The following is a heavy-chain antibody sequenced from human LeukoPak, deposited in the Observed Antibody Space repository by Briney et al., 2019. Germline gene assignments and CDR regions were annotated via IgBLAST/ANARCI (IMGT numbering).Heavy chain of an antibody. D-gene: IGHD2-2*01. CDR3: ARAPGAAID. V-gene: IGHV4-34*01. CDR2: INHSGST. CDR1: GGSFSGYY. J-gene: IGHJ4*02. Sequence: SETLSLTCAIYGGSFSGYYWSWIRQPPGKGLEWIGEINHSGSTNYNPSLKSRVSISIDTSKNQFSLKLNSVTAADTAVYYCARAPGAAIDWGQGTLVTVSS.